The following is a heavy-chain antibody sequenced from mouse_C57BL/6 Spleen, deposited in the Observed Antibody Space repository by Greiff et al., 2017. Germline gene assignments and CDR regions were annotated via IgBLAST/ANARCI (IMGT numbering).Heavy chain of an antibody. J-gene: IGHJ2*01. CDR3: ARRTAYFDY. Sequence: QVQLQQPGAELVKPGASVKLSCKASGYTFTSYWMQWVKQRPGQGLERIGEIDPSDSYTNYNQKFKGKATLTVDTSSSTAYMQLSSLTSEDSAVYYCARRTAYFDYWGQGTTLTVSS. V-gene: IGHV1-50*01. CDR1: GYTFTSYW. CDR2: IDPSDSYT.